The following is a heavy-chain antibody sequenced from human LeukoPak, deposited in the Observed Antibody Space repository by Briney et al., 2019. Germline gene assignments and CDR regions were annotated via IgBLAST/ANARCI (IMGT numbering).Heavy chain of an antibody. CDR3: AKARYLSSGS. CDR1: GGSFSGYY. D-gene: IGHD3-22*01. Sequence: PSETLSLTCAVYGGSFSGYYWSWIRQPPKKGLEWIGEIDHSGTTNYNPSLKSRVTISLDTSKNQFSLILSSVTAADTAVYYCAKARYLSSGSWGQGTMVTVSS. V-gene: IGHV4-34*01. CDR2: IDHSGTT. J-gene: IGHJ3*01.